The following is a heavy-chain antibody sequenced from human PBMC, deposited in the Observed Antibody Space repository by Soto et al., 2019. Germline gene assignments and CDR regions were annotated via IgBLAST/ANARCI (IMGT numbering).Heavy chain of an antibody. V-gene: IGHV1-69*01. J-gene: IGHJ4*02. CDR2: FVPLFGTT. D-gene: IGHD3-16*01. CDR3: ATPGLGVSSLPYFDN. CDR1: GGTFSGYV. Sequence: QLVQSGSEVKKPGSSVKVSCQASGGTFSGYVVTWVRQAPGQGLEWMGEFVPLFGTTNYAQRFAGRITITAEESTSTAYMELRTLRSDDTAVYYCATPGLGVSSLPYFDNWGQGTLVTVSS.